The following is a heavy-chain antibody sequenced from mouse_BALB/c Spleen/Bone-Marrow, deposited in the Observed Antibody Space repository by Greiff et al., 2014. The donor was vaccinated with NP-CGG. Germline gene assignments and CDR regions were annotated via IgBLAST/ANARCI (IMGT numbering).Heavy chain of an antibody. V-gene: IGHV1-37*01. D-gene: IGHD2-5*01. Sequence: VQLQQSGPELVKPGASVRISCKASGYSFTDYFMNWVKQSHGKNHEWIGRINPYNGDTFYNQKFKGKATLTVDKSSSTAHMELLNLTSEHSTDYYCGSYSNTYWDQETLVTVSA. J-gene: IGHJ3*01. CDR1: GYSFTDYF. CDR3: GSYSNTY. CDR2: INPYNGDT.